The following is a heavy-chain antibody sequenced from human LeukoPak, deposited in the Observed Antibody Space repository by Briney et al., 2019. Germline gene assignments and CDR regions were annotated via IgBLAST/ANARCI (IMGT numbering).Heavy chain of an antibody. J-gene: IGHJ4*02. Sequence: EASVKVSCKASGYTFTGYYMHWVRQAPGQGLEWMGRIIPNSGGTNYAQKFQGRVTMTRDTSISTAYMELSRLRSDDTAVYYCARTYYYGSGGYFYFDYWGQGTLVTVSS. CDR1: GYTFTGYY. D-gene: IGHD3-22*01. V-gene: IGHV1-2*06. CDR2: IIPNSGGT. CDR3: ARTYYYGSGGYFYFDY.